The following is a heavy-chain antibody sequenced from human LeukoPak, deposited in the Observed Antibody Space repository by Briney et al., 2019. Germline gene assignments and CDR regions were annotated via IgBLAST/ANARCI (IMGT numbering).Heavy chain of an antibody. J-gene: IGHJ4*02. D-gene: IGHD6-6*01. CDR1: GFTVSSNY. Sequence: GGSLRLSCAASGFTVSSNYMNWVRQAPGKGLEWVSYITFSSSTIYYADSVKGRFTISRDNAKNSLYLQMNSLRAEDTAVYYCARDSSIAARNFDCWGQGILVTVSS. V-gene: IGHV3-48*01. CDR3: ARDSSIAARNFDC. CDR2: ITFSSSTI.